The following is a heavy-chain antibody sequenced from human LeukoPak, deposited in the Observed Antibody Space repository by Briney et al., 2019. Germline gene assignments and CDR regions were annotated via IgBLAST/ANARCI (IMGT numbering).Heavy chain of an antibody. CDR2: IKQDGSEK. Sequence: GGSLRLSCAASGFTFSSYWMSWVRQAPGKGLEWVANIKQDGSEKYYVDSVKGRFTISRDNAKNSLYLQMNSLRAEDTAVYYCARGWNGDYENFDYWGQGTLVTVSS. D-gene: IGHD4-17*01. V-gene: IGHV3-7*01. CDR3: ARGWNGDYENFDY. J-gene: IGHJ4*02. CDR1: GFTFSSYW.